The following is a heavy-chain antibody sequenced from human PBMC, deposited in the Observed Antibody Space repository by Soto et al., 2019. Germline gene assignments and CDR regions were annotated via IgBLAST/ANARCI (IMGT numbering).Heavy chain of an antibody. V-gene: IGHV1-69*13. Sequence: SVKVSCKASGGTFSSHAISWVRQAPGQGLEWMGGIIPFFKATNYAQKFQGRVTITADDSTSTAYMDLYSLRSEDTAVYYCARDVPLNYYDGTFSYYALDVWGQGTTLTVSS. CDR1: GGTFSSHA. CDR3: ARDVPLNYYDGTFSYYALDV. J-gene: IGHJ6*02. CDR2: IIPFFKAT. D-gene: IGHD3-16*01.